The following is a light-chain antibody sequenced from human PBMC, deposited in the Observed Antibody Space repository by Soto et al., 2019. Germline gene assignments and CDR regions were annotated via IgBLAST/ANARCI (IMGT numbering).Light chain of an antibody. CDR1: QDISSN. J-gene: IGKJ1*01. V-gene: IGKV3-15*01. Sequence: EIVMTQSPTTLSVSPGERGTLSCRASQDISSNLAWYQQKPGQTPRLLIHGASTRPTGIPARFSGSWSGTRFTLTIASLQSEDFAVYYCQQYDNWPRTFGQGTKVDIK. CDR3: QQYDNWPRT. CDR2: GAS.